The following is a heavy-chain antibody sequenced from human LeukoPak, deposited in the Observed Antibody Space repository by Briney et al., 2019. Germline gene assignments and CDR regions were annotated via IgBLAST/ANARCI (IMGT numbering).Heavy chain of an antibody. J-gene: IGHJ1*01. D-gene: IGHD3-22*01. V-gene: IGHV3-9*01. CDR2: ISWNSGSI. CDR3: ARYRPYNYDTISSLAEYFHH. Sequence: GGSLRLSCAASGFTFDDYAMHWVRQAPGKGLEWVSGISWNSGSIGYADSVKGRFTISRDNAMNSLYLQMDSLTAEDTAVYYCARYRPYNYDTISSLAEYFHHWGQGTLVIVSS. CDR1: GFTFDDYA.